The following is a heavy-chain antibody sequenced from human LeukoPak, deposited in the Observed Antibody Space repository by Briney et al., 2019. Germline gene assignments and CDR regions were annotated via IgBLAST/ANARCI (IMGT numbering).Heavy chain of an antibody. Sequence: QPGGSLRLSCAASDFTLSSYWVHWVRQAPGKGLVWVSHITIDGSTTSYADSVKGRFTISRDDAENTLYLQMDSLRAEDTAVYYCARSSHFGSGSYAFDIWGQGTMVTVSS. D-gene: IGHD3-10*01. CDR1: DFTLSSYW. CDR2: ITIDGSTT. V-gene: IGHV3-74*01. J-gene: IGHJ3*02. CDR3: ARSSHFGSGSYAFDI.